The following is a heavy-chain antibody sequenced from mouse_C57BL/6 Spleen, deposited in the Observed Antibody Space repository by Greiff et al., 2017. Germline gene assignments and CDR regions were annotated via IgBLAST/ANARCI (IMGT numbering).Heavy chain of an antibody. D-gene: IGHD1-1*01. V-gene: IGHV5-16*01. CDR1: GFTFSDYY. CDR3: ARDPYYYGISYGYWYFDV. CDR2: FNYDGSST. Sequence: DVQLVESEGGLVQPGSSMKLSCTASGFTFSDYYMAWVRQVTEKGLEWVANFNYDGSSTYYLDSLKSRFIISRDNAKNILYLLMSSLKSEDTAAYYCARDPYYYGISYGYWYFDVWGTGTTVTVSS. J-gene: IGHJ1*03.